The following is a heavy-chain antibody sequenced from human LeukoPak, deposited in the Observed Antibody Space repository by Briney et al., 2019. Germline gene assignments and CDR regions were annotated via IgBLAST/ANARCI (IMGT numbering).Heavy chain of an antibody. V-gene: IGHV1-2*02. D-gene: IGHD5-12*01. CDR1: GYTFTGFH. CDR3: ARLPIVATILGNYGMDV. Sequence: ASVKVSCKASGYTFTGFHMHWVRQAPGQGLEWMGWINPNSGGTKYAQQFQGRVTMTRDTSISTAYMEMSRLRSDDTAVYYCARLPIVATILGNYGMDVWGQGPTVTVSS. CDR2: INPNSGGT. J-gene: IGHJ6*02.